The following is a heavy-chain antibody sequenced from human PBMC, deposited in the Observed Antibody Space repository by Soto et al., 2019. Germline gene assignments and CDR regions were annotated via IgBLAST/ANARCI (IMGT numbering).Heavy chain of an antibody. CDR3: ARYYYYDSSGYYSFYYYYGMDV. CDR1: GYTFTSYA. Sequence: ASVKVSCKASGYTFTSYAMHWVRQAPGQRLEWMGWINAGNGNTKYSQKFQGRVTITRDTSASTAYMVLSSLRSEDTAVYYCARYYYYDSSGYYSFYYYYGMDVWGQGTTVTVSS. CDR2: INAGNGNT. V-gene: IGHV1-3*01. J-gene: IGHJ6*02. D-gene: IGHD3-22*01.